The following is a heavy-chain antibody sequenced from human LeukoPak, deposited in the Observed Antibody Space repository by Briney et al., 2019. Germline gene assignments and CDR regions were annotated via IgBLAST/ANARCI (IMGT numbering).Heavy chain of an antibody. V-gene: IGHV1-8*01. J-gene: IGHJ4*02. CDR1: GYTFTSYD. Sequence: ASVKVSCKASGYTFTSYDINWVRQAAGQGLEGRGWMNPNSGNTGYAPKFQGRVTMTRNTSISTAYMELSSLRSEDTAVYSCASGFYYDSSGYYIPLSFDYWGQGPLVTVSS. CDR2: MNPNSGNT. CDR3: ASGFYYDSSGYYIPLSFDY. D-gene: IGHD3-22*01.